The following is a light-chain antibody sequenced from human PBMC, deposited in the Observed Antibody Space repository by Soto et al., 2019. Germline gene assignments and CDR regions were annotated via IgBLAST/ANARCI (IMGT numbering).Light chain of an antibody. CDR1: QSVSSY. Sequence: EIVMTQSPGTLSLSPGERATLSCRASQSVSSYLAWYQQKPGQAPRLLIYGASNRATGIPDRFSGSGSGTDFTLSINGLDPEDLAVYYCQQYGTVPWTFGQGTKVDIK. V-gene: IGKV3-20*01. CDR2: GAS. J-gene: IGKJ1*01. CDR3: QQYGTVPWT.